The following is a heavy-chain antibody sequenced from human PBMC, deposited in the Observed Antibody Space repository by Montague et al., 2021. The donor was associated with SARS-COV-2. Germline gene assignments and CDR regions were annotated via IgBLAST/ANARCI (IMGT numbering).Heavy chain of an antibody. D-gene: IGHD6-19*01. CDR2: IYNSGST. CDR3: AGVHFVSSGWYPDAFDI. V-gene: IGHV4-31*03. J-gene: IGHJ3*02. Sequence: TLSLTCTVSGGSITSGGYYCSWIRPHPGKRLEWIGYIYNSGSTYNNPSLKRRLTISVDTSKNQFSLKLSSVTAAATAVYYCAGVHFVSSGWYPDAFDIWGQGTMVTVSS. CDR1: GGSITSGGYY.